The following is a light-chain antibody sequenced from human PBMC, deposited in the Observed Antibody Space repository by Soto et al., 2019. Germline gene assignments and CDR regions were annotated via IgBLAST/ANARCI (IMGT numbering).Light chain of an antibody. CDR2: AAS. Sequence: DIQMTQSPSSLSASVGDRVTITCRASQGVSNFLVWYQQKPGKVPKLLIYAASTLQSGVPTRFRGSGSGTDSTLTISSLLPEDVATYYCQNHNSAPRTFGQGTKVAI. V-gene: IGKV1-27*01. CDR1: QGVSNF. CDR3: QNHNSAPRT. J-gene: IGKJ1*01.